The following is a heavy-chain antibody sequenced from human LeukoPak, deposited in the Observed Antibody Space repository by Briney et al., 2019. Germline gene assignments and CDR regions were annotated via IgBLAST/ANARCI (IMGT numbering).Heavy chain of an antibody. Sequence: SETLSLTCAVSGGSSRSGDYFWSWIRQPPGKGLEWIGHIHYSGNTYYNPSLKSRVSISVDTSRNQFSLKLNSMTAADTALYFCAGGGQWLAFDSWGQGTLVTVSS. J-gene: IGHJ4*02. CDR3: AGGGQWLAFDS. CDR1: GGSSRSGDYF. CDR2: IHYSGNT. D-gene: IGHD6-19*01. V-gene: IGHV4-30-4*02.